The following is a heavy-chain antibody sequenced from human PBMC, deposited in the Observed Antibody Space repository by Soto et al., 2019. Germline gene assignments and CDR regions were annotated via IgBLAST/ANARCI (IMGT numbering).Heavy chain of an antibody. Sequence: QVQLVESGGGVVQPGRSLRLSCAASGFTFSSYGMHWVRQAPGKGLEWVAVIWYDGSNKYYADSVKGRFTISRDNSKNTLYLQMNSLRAEDTAVYYCARAQQGDYFDYWGQGTLVTVSS. V-gene: IGHV3-33*01. CDR3: ARAQQGDYFDY. J-gene: IGHJ4*02. CDR2: IWYDGSNK. CDR1: GFTFSSYG. D-gene: IGHD6-13*01.